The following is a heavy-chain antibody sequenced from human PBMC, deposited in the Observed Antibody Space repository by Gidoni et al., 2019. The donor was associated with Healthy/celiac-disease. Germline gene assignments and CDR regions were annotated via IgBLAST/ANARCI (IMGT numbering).Heavy chain of an antibody. J-gene: IGHJ5*02. Sequence: QVQLVESGGVVVQPGRSLRLPCAASGFTFRRYGMHWVRQAPGKGLEWVAVIWYDGSNKYYADSVKGRFTISRDNSKNTLYLQMNCLRAEDTAVYYCARGGFNLVGATPNNWFDPWGQGTLVTVSS. V-gene: IGHV3-33*01. CDR3: ARGGFNLVGATPNNWFDP. D-gene: IGHD1-26*01. CDR2: IWYDGSNK. CDR1: GFTFRRYG.